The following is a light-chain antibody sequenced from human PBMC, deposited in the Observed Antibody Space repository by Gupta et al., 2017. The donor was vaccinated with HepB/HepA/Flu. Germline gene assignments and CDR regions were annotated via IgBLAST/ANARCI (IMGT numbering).Light chain of an antibody. J-gene: IGKJ5*01. CDR3: TQALQTPLT. Sequence: DIVVTQSPLSLSVTPGEPASISCKSSQSLLHAEGFTYLAWYPQRPRQSPPPLIYLGSRRASGVPDRFTGSGSGTDFTLNISRVEADDVGTYYCTQALQTPLTIGQGTPFEIK. CDR1: QSLLHAEGFTY. CDR2: LGS. V-gene: IGKV2-28*01.